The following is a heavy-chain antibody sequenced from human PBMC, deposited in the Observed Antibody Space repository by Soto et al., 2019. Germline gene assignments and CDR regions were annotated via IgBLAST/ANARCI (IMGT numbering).Heavy chain of an antibody. CDR1: GFTFSSYS. Sequence: PGGSLRLSCAASGFTFSSYSMNWVRQAPGKGLEWVSYISSSSSTIYYADSVKGRFTISRDNAKNSLYLQMNSLRDEDTAVYYCARETWQLGSSHGMDVWGQGTTVTVSS. CDR3: ARETWQLGSSHGMDV. V-gene: IGHV3-48*02. J-gene: IGHJ6*02. D-gene: IGHD6-6*01. CDR2: ISSSSSTI.